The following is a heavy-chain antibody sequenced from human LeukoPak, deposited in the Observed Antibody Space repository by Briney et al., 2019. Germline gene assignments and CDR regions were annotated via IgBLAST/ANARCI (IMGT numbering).Heavy chain of an antibody. D-gene: IGHD6-6*01. Sequence: GGSLRLSCAASGFTFSSYAMSWVRQAPGKGLEWVSAISGSGGSTCYADSVKGRFTISRDNSKNTLYLQMNSLRAEDTAVYYCAKAKAARPIHYWGQGTLVTVSS. CDR2: ISGSGGST. CDR3: AKAKAARPIHY. CDR1: GFTFSSYA. V-gene: IGHV3-23*01. J-gene: IGHJ4*02.